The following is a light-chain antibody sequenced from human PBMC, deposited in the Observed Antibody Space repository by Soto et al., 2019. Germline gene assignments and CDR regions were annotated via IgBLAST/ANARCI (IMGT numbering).Light chain of an antibody. V-gene: IGKV3-11*01. J-gene: IGKJ3*01. CDR2: DAS. CDR3: QQRSNWPIT. Sequence: IVLTQSPATLSLSPGERATLSCSASQSVSSYLAWYQQKPGQAPRLLIYDASNRATAIPARFSGSGSGTAFTLTVSSLEPEDFAVYYCQQRSNWPITFGPGTKVEIK. CDR1: QSVSSY.